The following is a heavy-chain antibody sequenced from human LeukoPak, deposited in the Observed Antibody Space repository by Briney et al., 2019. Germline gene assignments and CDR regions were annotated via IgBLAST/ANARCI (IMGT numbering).Heavy chain of an antibody. CDR1: GGTFSSYA. Sequence: GASVKVSCKASGGTFSSYAISWVRQAPGQGLEWMGGIIPIFGTANYAQKFQGRVTITTDESTSTAYMELRSLRSDDTAVYYCARDVTAVAGTLRTWDFDYWGQGTLVTVSS. CDR2: IIPIFGTA. V-gene: IGHV1-69*05. CDR3: ARDVTAVAGTLRTWDFDY. J-gene: IGHJ4*02. D-gene: IGHD6-19*01.